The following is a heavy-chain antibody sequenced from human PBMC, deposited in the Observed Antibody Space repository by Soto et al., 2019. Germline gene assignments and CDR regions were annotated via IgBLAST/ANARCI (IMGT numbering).Heavy chain of an antibody. Sequence: PGGSLRLSCTASGFTFSNYAVTWVRQAPGKGLEWVSTISGSGGSTYYADSVKGRFTISRDNSKNTLYLQMNSLRDEDTAVYYWARDQGCSGGSCYYGYFDYWGQGTLVTVSS. D-gene: IGHD2-15*01. CDR3: ARDQGCSGGSCYYGYFDY. CDR2: ISGSGGST. J-gene: IGHJ4*02. CDR1: GFTFSNYA. V-gene: IGHV3-23*01.